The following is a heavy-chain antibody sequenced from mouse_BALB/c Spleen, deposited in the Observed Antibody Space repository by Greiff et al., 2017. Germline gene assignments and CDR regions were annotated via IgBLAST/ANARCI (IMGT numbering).Heavy chain of an antibody. D-gene: IGHD2-10*02. CDR3: ARDGYGNYAMDY. CDR1: GFTFSSYG. Sequence: EVQLVESGGGLVQPGGSLKLSCAASGFTFSSYGMSWVRQTPDKRLELVATINSNGGSTYYPDSVKGRFTISRDNAKNTLYLQMSSLKSEDTAMYYCARDGYGNYAMDYWGQGTSVTVSS. V-gene: IGHV5-6-3*01. CDR2: INSNGGST. J-gene: IGHJ4*01.